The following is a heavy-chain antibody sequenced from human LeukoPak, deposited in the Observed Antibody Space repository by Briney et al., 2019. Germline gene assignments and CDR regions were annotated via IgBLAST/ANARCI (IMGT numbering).Heavy chain of an antibody. Sequence: SETLSLTCAVYGGSFSGFYWSWIRQPPGKGLEWIGEINHSGSTNYNPSLKSRVTISVDTSKNHFSLKLSSVTAADTAVYYCARGRSIAAAAPNYWGQGTLVTVSS. D-gene: IGHD6-13*01. CDR2: INHSGST. V-gene: IGHV4-34*01. J-gene: IGHJ4*02. CDR3: ARGRSIAAAAPNY. CDR1: GGSFSGFY.